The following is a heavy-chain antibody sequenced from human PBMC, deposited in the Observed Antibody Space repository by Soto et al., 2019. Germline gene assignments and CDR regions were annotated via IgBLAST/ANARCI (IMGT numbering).Heavy chain of an antibody. D-gene: IGHD3-9*01. V-gene: IGHV4-59*01. CDR3: ARGEVFDWFTANLYYFDY. CDR2: IYYSGST. J-gene: IGHJ4*02. CDR1: GGSISSYY. Sequence: PSETLSLTCTVSGGSISSYYWSWIRQPPGKGLEWIGYIYYSGSTNYNPSLKSRVTISVDTSKNQFSLKLSSVTAADTAVYYCARGEVFDWFTANLYYFDYWGQGTLVTVSS.